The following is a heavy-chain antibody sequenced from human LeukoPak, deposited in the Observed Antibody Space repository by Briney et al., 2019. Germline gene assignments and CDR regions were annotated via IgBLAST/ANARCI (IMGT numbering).Heavy chain of an antibody. D-gene: IGHD1-26*01. CDR1: GFTFSSYA. CDR3: AKAYSGSYYYYYGMDV. V-gene: IGHV3-23*01. Sequence: GGSLRLSCAASGFTFSSYAMSWVRQAPGKGLEWVLGISGSGDNTYYADSVKGRFTVSRDNSKNTLYLQMNSLRAEDTAVYYCAKAYSGSYYYYYGMDVWGQGTTVTVSS. J-gene: IGHJ6*02. CDR2: ISGSGDNT.